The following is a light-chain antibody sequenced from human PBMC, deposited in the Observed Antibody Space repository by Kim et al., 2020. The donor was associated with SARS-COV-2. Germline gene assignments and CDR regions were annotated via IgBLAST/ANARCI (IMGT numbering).Light chain of an antibody. CDR1: KLGHKY. J-gene: IGLJ1*01. V-gene: IGLV3-1*01. CDR3: QAWDSSTYV. Sequence: YELTQPPSVSVSPGQTASITCSGDKLGHKYACWYQQKPGQSPVLVIYQDSKRPSGITERFSGSNSGNTATLTISGTQAMDEADYYCQAWDSSTYVFGTGTKVTVL. CDR2: QDS.